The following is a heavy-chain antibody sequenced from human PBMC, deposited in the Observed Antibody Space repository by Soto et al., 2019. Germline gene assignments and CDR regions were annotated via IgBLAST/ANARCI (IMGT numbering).Heavy chain of an antibody. J-gene: IGHJ6*02. D-gene: IGHD6-19*01. Sequence: GSLRLSCAASGFTFSSYSMNWVRQAPGKGLEWVSSISSSSSYIYYADSVKGRFTISRDNAKNSLYLQMNSLRAEDTAVYYCARRIGEQWLVRNSYYYYCMGVWGQGTTVTVSS. CDR1: GFTFSSYS. V-gene: IGHV3-21*01. CDR3: ARRIGEQWLVRNSYYYYCMGV. CDR2: ISSSSSYI.